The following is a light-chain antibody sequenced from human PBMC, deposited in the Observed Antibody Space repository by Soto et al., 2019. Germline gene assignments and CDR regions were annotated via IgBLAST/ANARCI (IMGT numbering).Light chain of an antibody. Sequence: DIQMTQSPSSLSASVGDRVTITCQASQDISNYLNWYQQKPGKAPKLLIYDASNLETVVPSRFSGSGSGTDFTFTISSLQTEDIATYYCQQYDNLPPYTFGQGTKLEIK. CDR2: DAS. J-gene: IGKJ2*01. CDR3: QQYDNLPPYT. V-gene: IGKV1-33*01. CDR1: QDISNY.